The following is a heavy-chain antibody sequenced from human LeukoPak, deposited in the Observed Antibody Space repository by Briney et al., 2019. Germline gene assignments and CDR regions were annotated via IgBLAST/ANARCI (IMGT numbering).Heavy chain of an antibody. J-gene: IGHJ2*01. D-gene: IGHD2-21*02. CDR1: GGSISSGDYY. V-gene: IGHV4-30-4*01. CDR2: IYYSGST. CDR3: ARDHGPPSSVTHWYFDL. Sequence: PSETLSLTCTVSGGSISSGDYYWSWIRQPPGKGLEWIGYIYYSGSTYYNPSLKSRVTISVDTSKNQFSLKLSSVTAADTAVYYCARDHGPPSSVTHWYFDLWGRGTLVTVSS.